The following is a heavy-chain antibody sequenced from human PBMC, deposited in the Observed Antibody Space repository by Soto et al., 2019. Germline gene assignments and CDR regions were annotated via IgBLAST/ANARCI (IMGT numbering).Heavy chain of an antibody. CDR2: ISNDGSKK. CDR3: AKSFRSRGYYYFED. J-gene: IGHJ4*02. V-gene: IGHV3-30*18. D-gene: IGHD3-22*01. CDR1: GLTFSIYG. Sequence: QVQLVESGGGVVQPGRSLRLSCEASGLTFSIYGMHWVRQAPGKGLEWVAAISNDGSKKFYADSVRGRFSISRDNSRNTLYLQMNSLRTEDTAIYYCAKSFRSRGYYYFEDWGQGTLVTVSS.